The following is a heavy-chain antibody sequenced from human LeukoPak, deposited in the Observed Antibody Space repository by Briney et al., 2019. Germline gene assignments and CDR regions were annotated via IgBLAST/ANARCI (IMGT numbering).Heavy chain of an antibody. CDR2: INPNSGGT. V-gene: IGHV1-2*02. J-gene: IGHJ6*03. CDR1: GYTFTGYY. D-gene: IGHD2-15*01. CDR3: ARGARDIVVVVAATTIYYYYYMDV. Sequence: GASVKVSCKASGYTFTGYYMHWVRQAPGQGLEWMGWINPNSGGTNHAQKFQGRVTMTRDTSISTAYMELSRLRSDDTAVYYCARGARDIVVVVAATTIYYYYYMDVWGKGTTVTVSS.